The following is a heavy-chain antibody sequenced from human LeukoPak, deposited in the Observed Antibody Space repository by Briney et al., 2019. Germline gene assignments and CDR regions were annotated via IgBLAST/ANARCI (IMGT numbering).Heavy chain of an antibody. V-gene: IGHV5-51*01. Sequence: GESLKISCKGSGYSFTNYWIGWVRQMPGKGLEWMGIIYPGDSDTRYSPPFQGQVTISADKSISTAYLQWSSLKASDTAMYYCARHEAPYYYDSSEFDPWGQGTLVTVSS. CDR2: IYPGDSDT. J-gene: IGHJ5*02. CDR3: ARHEAPYYYDSSEFDP. D-gene: IGHD3-22*01. CDR1: GYSFTNYW.